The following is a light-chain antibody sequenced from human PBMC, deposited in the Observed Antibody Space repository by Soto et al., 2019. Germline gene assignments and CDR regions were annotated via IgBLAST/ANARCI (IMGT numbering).Light chain of an antibody. CDR3: SSYTSSSTRVV. V-gene: IGLV2-14*01. J-gene: IGLJ2*01. CDR2: DVS. Sequence: QCALTQPASVSGSPGQSITISCTGTSSDVGGYNYVSWYQQHPGKAPKLMIYDVSNRPSGVSNRFSGSKSGNTASLTISGLQAEDEADYYCSSYTSSSTRVVFGGGTKLTVL. CDR1: SSDVGGYNY.